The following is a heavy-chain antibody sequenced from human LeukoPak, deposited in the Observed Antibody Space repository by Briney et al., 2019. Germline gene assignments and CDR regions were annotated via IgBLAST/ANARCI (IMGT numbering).Heavy chain of an antibody. J-gene: IGHJ3*02. CDR1: GFTFSTYS. CDR2: INSRSSTI. D-gene: IGHD1-26*01. Sequence: GGSLRLSCAASGFTFSTYSMNWVRQAPGKGLEWVSYINSRSSTIYYADSVRGRFTISRDNAKNSLYLQMNSLKAEDTAIYYCAREVGTPQAFDIWGQGTMVTVSS. V-gene: IGHV3-48*01. CDR3: AREVGTPQAFDI.